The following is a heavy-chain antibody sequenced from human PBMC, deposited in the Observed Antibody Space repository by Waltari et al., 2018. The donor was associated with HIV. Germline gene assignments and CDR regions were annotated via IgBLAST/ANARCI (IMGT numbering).Heavy chain of an antibody. CDR2: MSPNSGNA. CDR3: ARGRGRYDFWSGYSSPGDAFDI. D-gene: IGHD3-3*01. CDR1: GYTFINND. Sequence: QVQLVQSGAEVKKLGASVKVSCKASGYTFINNDMNWVRQATGQGLVWMGWMSPNSGNAGYAPNFQGRVTMTRNTSTTTAYMELTDLRSADTAVYFCARGRGRYDFWSGYSSPGDAFDIWGQGTVVIVSS. V-gene: IGHV1-8*01. J-gene: IGHJ3*02.